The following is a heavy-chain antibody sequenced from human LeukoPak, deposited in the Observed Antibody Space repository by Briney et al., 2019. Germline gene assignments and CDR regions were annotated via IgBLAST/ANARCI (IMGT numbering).Heavy chain of an antibody. D-gene: IGHD6-19*01. J-gene: IGHJ4*02. CDR1: GYTFTSYA. Sequence: ASVKVSCKASGYTFTSYAMHWVRQALGQRLEWMGWINAGNGNTKYSQKFQGRVTITRDTSASTAYMELSSLRSEDTAVYYCARASPTGYSSGWYDYWGQGTLVTVSS. CDR2: INAGNGNT. CDR3: ARASPTGYSSGWYDY. V-gene: IGHV1-3*01.